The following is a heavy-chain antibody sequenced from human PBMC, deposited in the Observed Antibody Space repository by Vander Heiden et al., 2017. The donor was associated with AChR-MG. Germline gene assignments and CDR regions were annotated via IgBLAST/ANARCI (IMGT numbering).Heavy chain of an antibody. D-gene: IGHD2-2*01. CDR3: VKGLGYCSSASCYEDY. V-gene: IGHV3-23*01. Sequence: EVQPLESGGGLVQPGGSLGGACAGPGLTFSSYAMNWVRQAPGKGLEWVAVFVGSGGGIYYADSVKGRFIVSRDNSKNTLSLQMSSLRAEDTAVYFCVKGLGYCSSASCYEDYWGQGTLVTVSS. CDR2: FVGSGGGI. CDR1: GLTFSSYA. J-gene: IGHJ4*02.